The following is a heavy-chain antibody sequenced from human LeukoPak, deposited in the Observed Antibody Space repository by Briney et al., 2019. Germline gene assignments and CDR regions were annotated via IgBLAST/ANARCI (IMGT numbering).Heavy chain of an antibody. J-gene: IGHJ4*02. V-gene: IGHV1-69*01. CDR2: IIPIFGTA. Sequence: SVKDSCKASGGTFSSYAISWVRQAPGQGLEWMGGIIPIFGTANYAQKFQGRVTITADESTSTAYMELSSLRSEDTAVYYCARDRALIETGVWGAHLDYWGQGTLVTVSS. CDR1: GGTFSSYA. D-gene: IGHD1-1*01. CDR3: ARDRALIETGVWGAHLDY.